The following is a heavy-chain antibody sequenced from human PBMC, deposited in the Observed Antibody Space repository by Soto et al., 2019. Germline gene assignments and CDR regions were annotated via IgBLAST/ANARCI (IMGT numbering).Heavy chain of an antibody. V-gene: IGHV5-10-1*01. D-gene: IGHD6-13*01. CDR3: ASGAIAAAGTTSYYYYYGMDV. Sequence: GESLKISCKGSGYSFTSYWISWVRQMPGKGLEWMGRIDPSDSYTNYSPSFQGHVTISADKSISTAYLQWSSLKASDTAMYYCASGAIAAAGTTSYYYYYGMDVWGQGTTVTVSS. CDR2: IDPSDSYT. CDR1: GYSFTSYW. J-gene: IGHJ6*02.